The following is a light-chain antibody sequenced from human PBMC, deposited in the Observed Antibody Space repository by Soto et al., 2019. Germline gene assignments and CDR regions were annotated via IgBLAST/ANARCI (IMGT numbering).Light chain of an antibody. Sequence: DVQMTHSPSTLSASVGDRVTITCRASQSISMWLAWYQQKPGKATNLLIYKASSLEGGVPSRFSGSASATDFTLTISSLRPEDFATDFCLQYNHYPRPFGGGTKGEI. V-gene: IGKV1-5*03. CDR2: KAS. CDR3: LQYNHYPRP. J-gene: IGKJ4*01. CDR1: QSISMW.